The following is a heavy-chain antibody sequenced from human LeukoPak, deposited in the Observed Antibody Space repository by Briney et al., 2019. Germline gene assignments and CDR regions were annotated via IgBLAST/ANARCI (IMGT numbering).Heavy chain of an antibody. J-gene: IGHJ4*02. D-gene: IGHD1-1*01. V-gene: IGHV4-59*01. CDR1: GGSISSYY. Sequence: SETLSLTCTVSGGSISSYYWSWIRQPPGKGLEWIGYIYYRGSTNYNPSLKSRVTISVDTSKNQFSLKLSSVTAADTAVYYCARIRGQLERTFDYWGQGTLVTVSS. CDR2: IYYRGST. CDR3: ARIRGQLERTFDY.